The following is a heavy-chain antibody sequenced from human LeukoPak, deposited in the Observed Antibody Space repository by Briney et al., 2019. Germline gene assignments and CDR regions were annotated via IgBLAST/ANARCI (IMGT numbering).Heavy chain of an antibody. J-gene: IGHJ3*02. CDR1: GFTFDDYA. CDR2: ISWNSGKI. D-gene: IGHD2-8*01. CDR3: AKETHSTMVPGYAFDI. V-gene: IGHV3-9*01. Sequence: SLRLSCAAPGFTFDDYAIHWVRQAPGKGLEWVSGISWNSGKIVYADSVKGRFTISRDNAKNSVYLQMDSLRAEDTALYYCAKETHSTMVPGYAFDIWGQGTMVTVSS.